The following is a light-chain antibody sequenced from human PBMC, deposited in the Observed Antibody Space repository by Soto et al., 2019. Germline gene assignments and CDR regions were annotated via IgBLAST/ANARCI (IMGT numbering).Light chain of an antibody. CDR3: ETWDSNTHTV. V-gene: IGLV4-60*02. J-gene: IGLJ3*02. Sequence: QSVLTQSSSASASLGSSVKLTCTLSSGHSSYIIAWHQQQPGKAPRYLMKLEGSGSYNKGSGVPDRFSGSGSGADRYLTISHLQFEEEADYYCETWDSNTHTVFGGGTKLTVL. CDR2: LEGSGSY. CDR1: SGHSSYI.